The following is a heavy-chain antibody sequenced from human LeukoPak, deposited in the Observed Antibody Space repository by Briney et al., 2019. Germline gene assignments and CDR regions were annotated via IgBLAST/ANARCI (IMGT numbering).Heavy chain of an antibody. Sequence: PSETLSLTCTASGGSISSYYWSWIRQPAGKGLEWIGRIYTGGSTNYNPSFQSRVTLSVDTSKNQFSLKLTSVTAADTAVYYCARGVVRGEYDYWGQGTLVTVSS. V-gene: IGHV4-4*07. CDR1: GGSISSYY. CDR2: IYTGGST. J-gene: IGHJ4*02. D-gene: IGHD3-10*01. CDR3: ARGVVRGEYDY.